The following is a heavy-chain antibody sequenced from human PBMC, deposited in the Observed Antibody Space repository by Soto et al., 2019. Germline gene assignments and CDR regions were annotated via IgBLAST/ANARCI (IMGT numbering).Heavy chain of an antibody. CDR1: GYSFTSYW. CDR2: IDPSDSYT. CDR3: ARQRYTGELYFGYYYGMDV. J-gene: IGHJ6*02. D-gene: IGHD3-10*01. Sequence: EVQLVQSGAEVKKPGESLRISCKGSGYSFTSYWISWVRQMPGKGLEWMGRIDPSDSYTNYSPSFQGHVTISADKSISTAYLQWSSLKASDTAMYYCARQRYTGELYFGYYYGMDVWGQGTTVTVSS. V-gene: IGHV5-10-1*01.